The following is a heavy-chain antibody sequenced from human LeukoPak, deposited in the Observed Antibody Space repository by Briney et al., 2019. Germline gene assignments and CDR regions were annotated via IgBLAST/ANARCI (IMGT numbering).Heavy chain of an antibody. Sequence: PSETLYLTCTVSGDSVSSYYWSWIRQPPGKGLEWIGFIYYSATTKYNPSLKSRVTISVDTSKKQFSLNLNSVTAADTAVYYCARGGEDGYPFDYWGQGTLVTVSS. V-gene: IGHV4-59*02. CDR3: ARGGEDGYPFDY. J-gene: IGHJ4*02. D-gene: IGHD5-24*01. CDR1: GDSVSSYY. CDR2: IYYSATT.